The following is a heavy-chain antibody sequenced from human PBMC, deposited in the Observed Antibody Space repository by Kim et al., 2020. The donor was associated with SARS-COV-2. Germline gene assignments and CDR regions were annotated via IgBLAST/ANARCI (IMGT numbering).Heavy chain of an antibody. CDR1: GFTFSSYS. J-gene: IGHJ6*03. CDR2: ISSSSGYI. CDR3: ARDGKFLEWLSPWYYYYMDV. Sequence: GGSLRLSCAASGFTFSSYSMNWVRQAPGKGLEWVSSISSSSGYIYYADSVKGRFTISRDNAKNSLYLQMNSLRAEDTAVYYCARDGKFLEWLSPWYYYYMDVWGKGTTVTVSS. V-gene: IGHV3-21*01. D-gene: IGHD3-3*01.